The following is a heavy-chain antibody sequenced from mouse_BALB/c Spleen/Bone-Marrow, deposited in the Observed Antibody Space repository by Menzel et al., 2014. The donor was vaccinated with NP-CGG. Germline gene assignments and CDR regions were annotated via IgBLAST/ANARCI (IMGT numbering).Heavy chain of an antibody. CDR2: VNVNGDRT. D-gene: IGHD2-4*01. Sequence: EVKLMESGGGLVQPGGSLKLSCAASGFTFSNYGMSWVRQTPDKRLEMIATVNVNGDRTYHPDGVKGRFTISRDNAKNTLSLQMSSLKSEDTAMYYCARGYDYSSWFAYWGQGTLVTVSA. CDR1: GFTFSNYG. J-gene: IGHJ3*01. V-gene: IGHV5-6-3*01. CDR3: ARGYDYSSWFAY.